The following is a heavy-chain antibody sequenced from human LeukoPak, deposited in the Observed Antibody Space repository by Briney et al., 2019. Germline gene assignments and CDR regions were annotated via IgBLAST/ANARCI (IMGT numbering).Heavy chain of an antibody. CDR3: ARDGSLHYYDSSGARVPSYYFDY. CDR2: IYYSGST. J-gene: IGHJ4*02. V-gene: IGHV4-39*07. Sequence: SETLSLTCTVSGGSISSSRYYWGWIRQPPGKGLEWIGSIYYSGSTYYNPSLKSRVTISVDTSKNQFSLKLSSVTAADTAVYYCARDGSLHYYDSSGARVPSYYFDYWGQGTLVTVSS. CDR1: GGSISSSRYY. D-gene: IGHD3-22*01.